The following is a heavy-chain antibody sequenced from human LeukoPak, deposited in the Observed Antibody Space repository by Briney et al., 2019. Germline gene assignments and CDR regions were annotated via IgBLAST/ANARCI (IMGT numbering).Heavy chain of an antibody. CDR2: IKRDRNEK. J-gene: IGHJ5*01. D-gene: IGHD3-10*01. CDR1: GFTFSSYW. Sequence: GGSLRLSCAASGFTFSSYWMNWVRQAPGKGLEWVANIKRDRNEKNYVDSVKGRFSISRDNAKNSLYLQMDSLRAEDTAVYYCAKEGAYPIITYDSWGQGALVTVSS. CDR3: AKEGAYPIITYDS. V-gene: IGHV3-7*01.